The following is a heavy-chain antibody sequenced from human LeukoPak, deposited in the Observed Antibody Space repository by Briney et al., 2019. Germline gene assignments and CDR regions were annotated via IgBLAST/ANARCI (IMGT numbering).Heavy chain of an antibody. CDR3: ARDPSMIIPLDY. CDR2: ISGSGTII. J-gene: IGHJ4*02. D-gene: IGHD3-22*01. V-gene: IGHV3-11*01. CDR1: GFTFSDYY. Sequence: GGSLRLSCAASGFTFSDYYMSWIRQAPGRGLEWVSYISGSGTIIYYADSVKGRFTISRGNAKNSLYLQMNSLRAEDTAVYYCARDPSMIIPLDYWGQGTLVTVSS.